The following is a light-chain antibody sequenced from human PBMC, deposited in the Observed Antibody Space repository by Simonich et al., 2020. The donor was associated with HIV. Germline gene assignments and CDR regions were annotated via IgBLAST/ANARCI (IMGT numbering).Light chain of an antibody. V-gene: IGKV1-5*03. J-gene: IGKJ1*01. Sequence: DIQMTQSPSTLSASVGDRVTITCRDSQSISNWLAWYQQKPGKAPKLLIYKASSLESGVPSRFSGSGSGTEFTLTISSLQPDDFATYYCQQYNSDSTFGQGTKVEIK. CDR2: KAS. CDR1: QSISNW. CDR3: QQYNSDST.